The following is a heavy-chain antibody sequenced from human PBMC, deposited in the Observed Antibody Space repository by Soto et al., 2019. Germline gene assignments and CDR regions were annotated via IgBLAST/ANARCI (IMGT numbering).Heavy chain of an antibody. CDR3: ARSRGYDFWSGPHYYYYYYMDV. CDR1: GFTFSDHY. CDR2: TRNKANSYTT. Sequence: ESGGGLVQPGGSLRLSCAASGFTFSDHYMDWVRQAPGKGLEWVGRTRNKANSYTTEYAASVKGRFTISRDDSKNSLYLQMNSLKTEDTAVYYCARSRGYDFWSGPHYYYYYYMDVWGKGTTVTVSS. V-gene: IGHV3-72*01. J-gene: IGHJ6*03. D-gene: IGHD3-3*01.